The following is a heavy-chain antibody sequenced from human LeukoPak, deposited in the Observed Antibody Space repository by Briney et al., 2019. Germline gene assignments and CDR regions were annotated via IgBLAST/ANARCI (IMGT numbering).Heavy chain of an antibody. CDR2: ISGSGGST. V-gene: IGHV3-23*01. D-gene: IGHD5-12*01. Sequence: QPGGSLRLSCAASGFTFSSYAMSWVRQAPGKGLEWVSAISGSGGSTYYADSVKGRFTISRDNSKNTLYLQMNSLRAEDTAVYYCAKDYFVEWLRPTYFDYWGQGTLVTVSS. J-gene: IGHJ4*02. CDR3: AKDYFVEWLRPTYFDY. CDR1: GFTFSSYA.